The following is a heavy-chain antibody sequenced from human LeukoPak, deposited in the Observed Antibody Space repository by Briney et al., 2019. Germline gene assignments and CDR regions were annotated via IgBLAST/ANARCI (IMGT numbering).Heavy chain of an antibody. CDR2: NYPSGST. V-gene: IGHV4-4*07. J-gene: IGHJ4*02. CDR3: TRDRSGYSEDYFDY. D-gene: IGHD5-12*01. CDR1: GGSTNTYC. Sequence: KPSETLSLTCTVSGGSTNTYCWSWIRQPAEKGLEWIGRNYPSGSTYYNPSIKSRVTISKDKSKTQSPLRLTSGPAADTALYYWTRDRSGYSEDYFDYWGQGSLVTVSS.